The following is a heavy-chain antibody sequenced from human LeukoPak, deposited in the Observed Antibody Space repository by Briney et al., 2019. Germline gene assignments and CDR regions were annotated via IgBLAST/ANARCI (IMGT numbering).Heavy chain of an antibody. Sequence: SVKVSCKASGGTFSSYSMSWVRQAPGQGLEWMGRVLPIPGIANHAQKFQGRVTITADKSTSTAYMELSSLRSEDTAVYYCARSDRQLWPGGSSDIWGQGTMVTVSS. CDR1: GGTFSSYS. CDR3: ARSDRQLWPGGSSDI. V-gene: IGHV1-69*02. J-gene: IGHJ3*02. D-gene: IGHD5-18*01. CDR2: VLPIPGIA.